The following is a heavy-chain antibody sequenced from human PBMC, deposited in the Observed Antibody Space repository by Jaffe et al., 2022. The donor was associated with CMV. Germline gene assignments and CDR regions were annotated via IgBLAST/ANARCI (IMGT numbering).Heavy chain of an antibody. CDR2: ISPYTDDT. CDR3: ARDLRRSRSSSRPYYFDY. V-gene: IGHV1-18*01. Sequence: QVQLVQSGAEVKKPGASVKVPCKASGYTFTSYGISWVRQAPGQGLEWMGWISPYTDDTKYALSLQDRVTMTTDTSTTTAYMELRSLRSDDTAVYYCARDLRRSRSSSRPYYFDYWGQGTLVTVSS. J-gene: IGHJ4*02. D-gene: IGHD6-6*01. CDR1: GYTFTSYG.